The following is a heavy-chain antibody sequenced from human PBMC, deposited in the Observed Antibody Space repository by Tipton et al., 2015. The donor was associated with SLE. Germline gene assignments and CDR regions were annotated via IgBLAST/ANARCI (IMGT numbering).Heavy chain of an antibody. CDR1: GFIFSSYG. D-gene: IGHD2-8*01. Sequence: SGFIFSSYGMHWVRQAPGKGLEWVAFIRYDGSNKYYADSVKGRFTISRDNSKNTLYLQMNSLRAEDTAVYYCANGVSNWFDPWGQGTLVTVSS. J-gene: IGHJ5*02. CDR3: ANGVSNWFDP. V-gene: IGHV3-30*02. CDR2: IRYDGSNK.